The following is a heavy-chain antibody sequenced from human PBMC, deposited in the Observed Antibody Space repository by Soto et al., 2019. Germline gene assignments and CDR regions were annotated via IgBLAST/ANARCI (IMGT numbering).Heavy chain of an antibody. J-gene: IGHJ5*02. D-gene: IGHD3-3*01. CDR3: ATRITVFGLLIPPFDT. CDR2: INHTGGT. V-gene: IGHV4-34*01. Sequence: SETLSLTCAVYGGAVNGYYSNWIRQPPGKGLEGIGEINHTGGTHYNPSLKSRVTMSVDTSKNQFSLRLSSVTAADTAIYYCATRITVFGLLIPPFDTWGQGTQVTVSS. CDR1: GGAVNGYY.